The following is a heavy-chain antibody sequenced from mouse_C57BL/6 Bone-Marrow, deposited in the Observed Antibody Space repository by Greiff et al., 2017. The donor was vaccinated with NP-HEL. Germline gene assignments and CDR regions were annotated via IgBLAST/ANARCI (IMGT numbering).Heavy chain of an antibody. CDR2: TNPGSGGT. CDR1: GYAFTNYL. V-gene: IGHV1-54*01. Sequence: LVESGAELVRPGTSVKVSCKASGYAFTNYLIEWVKQRPGKGLEWIGVTNPGSGGTNYNEKFKGKATLTADKSSSTAYMQLSSLTSEDSAVYFCARSYYFDYWGQGTTHTVSS. CDR3: ARSYYFDY. J-gene: IGHJ2*01.